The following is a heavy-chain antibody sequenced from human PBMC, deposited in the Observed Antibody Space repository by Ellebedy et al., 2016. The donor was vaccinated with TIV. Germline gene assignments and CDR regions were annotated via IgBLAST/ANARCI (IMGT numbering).Heavy chain of an antibody. CDR2: IRQDGSEK. D-gene: IGHD5-24*01. CDR3: ATISKAAFDI. CDR1: GFTFISHW. V-gene: IGHV3-7*01. Sequence: PGGSLRLSCAASGFTFISHWMAWVRQAPGKGLEWVANIRQDGSEKHYVDSVKGRFSISRDNAKDTLYLQMNSLRAEDTAVYYCATISKAAFDIWGLGTMVTVSS. J-gene: IGHJ3*02.